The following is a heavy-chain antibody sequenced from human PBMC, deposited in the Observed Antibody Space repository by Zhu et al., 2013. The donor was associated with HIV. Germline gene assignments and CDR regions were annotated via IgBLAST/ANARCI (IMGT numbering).Heavy chain of an antibody. CDR2: IGGSGATI. CDR3: AKDRPWGVTTITPFDF. V-gene: IGHV3-23*01. D-gene: IGHD4-4*01. J-gene: IGHJ4*02. Sequence: EVQLLESGGGLAQPGGSLRLSCAASGFTFSSYAMSWVRQAPGKGLEWVSAIGGSGATIYYADSVKGRFTISRDNSKNTLYLQMNSLSAEDTAVYYCAKDRPWGVTTITPFDFWGQGTLVTGLL. CDR1: GFTFSSYA.